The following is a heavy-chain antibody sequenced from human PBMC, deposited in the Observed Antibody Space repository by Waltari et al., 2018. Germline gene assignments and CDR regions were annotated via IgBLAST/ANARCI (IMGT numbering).Heavy chain of an antibody. CDR1: GGSISSYY. V-gene: IGHV4-4*07. J-gene: IGHJ4*02. CDR2: IYTSGST. CDR3: ASSTGVDSSSYGLSQLDY. Sequence: QVQLQESGPGLVKPSETLSLTCTVPGGSISSYYWSWIRQPAGKGLEWIGRIYTSGSTNYNPSLKSRVTMSVDTSKNQFSLKLSSVTAADTAVYYCASSTGVDSSSYGLSQLDYWGQGTLVTVSS. D-gene: IGHD6-13*01.